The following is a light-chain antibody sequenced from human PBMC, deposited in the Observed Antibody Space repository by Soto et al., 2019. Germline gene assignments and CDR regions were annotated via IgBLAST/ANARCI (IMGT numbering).Light chain of an antibody. V-gene: IGLV1-44*01. J-gene: IGLJ3*02. CDR1: SSNIGSHT. CDR3: QSYDYSLSGFWV. Sequence: QSVLTQPPSTSGTPGQRVAISCSGTSSNIGSHTVNWYQQLPGTAPKLLIYGDDQRPSGIPDRFSGSKSGTSASLAISGLHSEDEADYYCQSYDYSLSGFWVFGGGTKLTVL. CDR2: GDD.